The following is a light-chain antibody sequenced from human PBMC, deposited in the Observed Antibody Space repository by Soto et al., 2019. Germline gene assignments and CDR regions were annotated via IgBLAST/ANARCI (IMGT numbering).Light chain of an antibody. CDR2: AAS. CDR3: LEQWREPWT. J-gene: IGKJ1*01. V-gene: IGKV1-17*03. CDR1: EDINKF. Sequence: DMQMTQSPSAMSASLGDRVTITCRASEDINKFLTWFQQKPGEVPTRLMFAASTPQRGVPSMFRGSAYGTELALTISSLQPEDVATYFCLEQWREPWTFGQGTKVEI.